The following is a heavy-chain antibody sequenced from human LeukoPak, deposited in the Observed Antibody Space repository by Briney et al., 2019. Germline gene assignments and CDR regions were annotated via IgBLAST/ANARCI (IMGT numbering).Heavy chain of an antibody. CDR1: GFSLSTSGVG. CDR3: AHSEDYYGSVDAFDI. Sequence: SGPTLVKPTQTLTLTCTFSGFSLSTSGVGVGWIRQPPGKALEWLAFIYWDDDKRYSPSLESRLTITKDTFKNQVVLTMTNMDPVDTATYYCAHSEDYYGSVDAFDIWGQGTMVTVSS. CDR2: IYWDDDK. J-gene: IGHJ3*02. V-gene: IGHV2-5*02. D-gene: IGHD3-10*01.